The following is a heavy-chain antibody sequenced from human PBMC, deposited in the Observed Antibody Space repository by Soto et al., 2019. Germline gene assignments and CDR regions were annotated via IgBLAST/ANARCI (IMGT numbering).Heavy chain of an antibody. D-gene: IGHD3-22*01. J-gene: IGHJ6*02. CDR1: GYIFSANY. Sequence: GASVKVSCKASGYIFSANYIHWVRQAPGQGLEWMGWINPNSGGTNYAQKFQGWVTMTRDTSISTAYMELSRLRSDDTAVYYCARDWYYYDSSGYYYYYYGMDVWGQGTTVTVSS. CDR3: ARDWYYYDSSGYYYYYYGMDV. V-gene: IGHV1-2*04. CDR2: INPNSGGT.